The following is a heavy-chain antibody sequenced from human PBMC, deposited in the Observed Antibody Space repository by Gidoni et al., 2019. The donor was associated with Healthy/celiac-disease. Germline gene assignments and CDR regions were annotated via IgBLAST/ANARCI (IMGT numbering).Heavy chain of an antibody. J-gene: IGHJ4*02. Sequence: QVQLVESGGGLVKPGGSLSLSCAASGFTFRDYYMSWIRQAPGKGLEWVSYISSSGSTKYYADSVKGRFTISRDNAKNSLYLQMDSLRVEDTAVYYCAHSSGWLSYFDYWGQGTLVTVSS. CDR3: AHSSGWLSYFDY. V-gene: IGHV3-11*04. CDR2: ISSSGSTK. D-gene: IGHD6-19*01. CDR1: GFTFRDYY.